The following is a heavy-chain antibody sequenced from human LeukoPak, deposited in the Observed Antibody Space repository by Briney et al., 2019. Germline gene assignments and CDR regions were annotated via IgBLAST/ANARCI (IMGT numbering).Heavy chain of an antibody. CDR3: ATRAPGIAVAGTIFGFDP. Sequence: ASVKVSCKVSGYTLTELSMHWVRQAPGKGLEWMGGFDPEDGETIYAQKFQGRVTMTEDTSTDTAYMELSSLRSEDTAVYYCATRAPGIAVAGTIFGFDPWGQGTLVTVSS. V-gene: IGHV1-24*01. CDR2: FDPEDGET. D-gene: IGHD6-19*01. CDR1: GYTLTELS. J-gene: IGHJ5*02.